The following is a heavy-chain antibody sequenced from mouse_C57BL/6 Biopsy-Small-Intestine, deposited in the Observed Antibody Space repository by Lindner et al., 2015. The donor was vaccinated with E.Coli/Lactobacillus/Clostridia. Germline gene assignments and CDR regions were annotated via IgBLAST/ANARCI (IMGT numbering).Heavy chain of an antibody. V-gene: IGHV2-6-1*01. CDR2: IWSDGSA. CDR1: GFSLTSYG. J-gene: IGHJ3*01. D-gene: IGHD2-3*01. CDR3: ARQEDGYYVFTY. Sequence: VQLQESGPGLVAPSQSLSITCTVSGFSLTSYGVHWVRQPPGKGLEWLVVIWSDGSATYNSALKSRLSISKDNSKGQVFLKMNSLQTDDTAMYYCARQEDGYYVFTYWGQGTLVTVSA.